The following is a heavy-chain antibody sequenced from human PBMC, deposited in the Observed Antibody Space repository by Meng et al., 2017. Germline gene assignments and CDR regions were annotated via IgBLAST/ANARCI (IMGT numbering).Heavy chain of an antibody. J-gene: IGHJ4*02. Sequence: GESLKISCAASGFTFSGYWMSWIRHVPGKGLEWVANIKEDGSEKYYVDSVKGRFTISRDNAKNSLFLQMNSLRAEDTAVYYCASNYDFFFWGQGTLVPSPQ. CDR1: GFTFSGYW. D-gene: IGHD3-3*01. CDR2: IKEDGSEK. V-gene: IGHV3-7*01. CDR3: ASNYDFFF.